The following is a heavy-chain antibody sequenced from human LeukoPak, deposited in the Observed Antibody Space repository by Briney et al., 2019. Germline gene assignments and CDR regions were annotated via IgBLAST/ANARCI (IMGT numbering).Heavy chain of an antibody. J-gene: IGHJ4*02. CDR1: GYTFTGYY. CDR3: ARDSGAYCGGDCYGLYYFDY. Sequence: ASVKVSCKASGYTFTGYYMHWVRQAPGQGLEWMGWINPNSGGTNYAQKFQGRVTMTRDTSISTAYMELSRLRSDDTAVYYCARDSGAYCGGDCYGLYYFDYWGQGTLVTVSS. V-gene: IGHV1-2*02. CDR2: INPNSGGT. D-gene: IGHD2-21*02.